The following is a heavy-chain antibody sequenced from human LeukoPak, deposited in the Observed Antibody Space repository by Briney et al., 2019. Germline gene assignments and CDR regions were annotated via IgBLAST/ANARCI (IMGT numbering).Heavy chain of an antibody. CDR3: ARVATVVTYYYYYYMDV. Sequence: GGSLRLSCAASGFTVSSNYMSWVRQAPGKGLEWVSVSYSGGSSYYADSVKGRFTISRDNAKNTLYLQMNSLRAEDTAVYYCARVATVVTYYYYYYMDVWGKGTTVTISS. CDR2: SYSGGSS. J-gene: IGHJ6*03. V-gene: IGHV3-53*01. CDR1: GFTVSSNY. D-gene: IGHD4-23*01.